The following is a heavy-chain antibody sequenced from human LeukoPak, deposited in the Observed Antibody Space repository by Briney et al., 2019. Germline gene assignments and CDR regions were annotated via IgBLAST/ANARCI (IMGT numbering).Heavy chain of an antibody. CDR1: GYTFTSYY. CDR2: INPSGGST. V-gene: IGHV1-46*01. J-gene: IGHJ4*02. D-gene: IGHD5-24*01. Sequence: ASVKVSCKASGYTFTSYYMHWVRQAPGQGLEWMGIINPSGGSTSYAQKFQGRVTITRNTSISTAYMELSSLRSEDTAVYYCARGRIRYGYNQKIFDYWGQGTLVTVSS. CDR3: ARGRIRYGYNQKIFDY.